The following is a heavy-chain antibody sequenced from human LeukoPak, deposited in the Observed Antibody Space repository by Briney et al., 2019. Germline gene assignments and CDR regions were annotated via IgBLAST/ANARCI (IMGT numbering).Heavy chain of an antibody. Sequence: SETLSLTCTVSGDSISSSSYYWGWIRQPPGKGLEWIGSIYYSGSTYYNPSLKSRVTISVDTSKNQFSLKLSSVTAADTAVYYCARRIKRYYYMDVWGKGTTVTISS. CDR1: GDSISSSSYY. J-gene: IGHJ6*03. CDR3: ARRIKRYYYMDV. D-gene: IGHD5-24*01. CDR2: IYYSGST. V-gene: IGHV4-39*07.